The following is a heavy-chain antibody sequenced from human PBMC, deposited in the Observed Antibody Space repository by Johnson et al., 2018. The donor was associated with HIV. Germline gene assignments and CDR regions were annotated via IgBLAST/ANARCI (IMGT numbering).Heavy chain of an antibody. CDR3: AKAQGSLPVEIYAFDI. D-gene: IGHD1-26*01. CDR1: GFTFDDYA. CDR2: ISWDGGST. Sequence: VQVVESGGVVVQPGGSLRLSCAASGFTFDDYAMHWVRQAPGKGLEWVSLISWDGGSTYYADSVKGRFTISRDNSKNSLYLQMNSLRAEDTALYYCAKAQGSLPVEIYAFDIWGQGTMVTVSS. J-gene: IGHJ3*02. V-gene: IGHV3-43D*03.